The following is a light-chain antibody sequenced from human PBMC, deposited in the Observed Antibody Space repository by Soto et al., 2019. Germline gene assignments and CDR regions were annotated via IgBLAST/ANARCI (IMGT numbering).Light chain of an antibody. CDR3: QQYKDFQYT. J-gene: IGKJ2*01. CDR1: QSIGSG. Sequence: DIQMTQSPSTLSASVGDGVTITCRASQSIGSGLAWYQQRRGKAPKLLIYKATNLQEGVPSRFSGTGSGTDFSLTISSLQPVDSATYYCQQYKDFQYTFGQGTKLEI. V-gene: IGKV1-5*03. CDR2: KAT.